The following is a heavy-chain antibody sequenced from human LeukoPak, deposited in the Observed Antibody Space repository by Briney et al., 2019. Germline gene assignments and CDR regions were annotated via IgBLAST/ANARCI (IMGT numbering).Heavy chain of an antibody. CDR3: VKEPLIAAAGNYFDY. J-gene: IGHJ4*02. V-gene: IGHV3-30*02. CDR2: IWYDGSNK. Sequence: GGSLRLSCAGSGFTFSSYGMHWVRQAPGKGLEWVAVIWYDGSNKYYADSVKGRFTISRDNSKNTLYLQMSSLGAEDTAVYYCVKEPLIAAAGNYFDYWGQGTLVTVSS. CDR1: GFTFSSYG. D-gene: IGHD6-13*01.